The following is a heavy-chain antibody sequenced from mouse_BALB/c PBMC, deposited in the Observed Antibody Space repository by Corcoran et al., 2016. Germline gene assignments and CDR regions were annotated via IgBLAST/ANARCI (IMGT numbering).Heavy chain of an antibody. V-gene: IGHV14-3*02. CDR3: ARSGNYVSWFAY. CDR2: IDPANGNT. Sequence: EVQLQQSGAEHVKPGASVKLSCTASGFNIKDTYMHWVKQRPEQGLEWIGRIDPANGNTKYDPKFQGKATITADTSSNTAYLQLSSLTSEDTAVYYCARSGNYVSWFAYWGQGTLVTVSA. J-gene: IGHJ3*01. CDR1: GFNIKDTY. D-gene: IGHD2-1*01.